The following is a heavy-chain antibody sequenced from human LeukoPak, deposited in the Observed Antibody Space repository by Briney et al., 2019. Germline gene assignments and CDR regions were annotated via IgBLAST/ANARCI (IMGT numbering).Heavy chain of an antibody. J-gene: IGHJ4*02. CDR2: IYYPGTT. CDR3: TKGYYEPFDS. D-gene: IGHD3-16*01. CDR1: GASVSTLH. V-gene: IGHV4-59*02. Sequence: DTLSLTCSVSGASVSTLHWNWIRQPPGKGLEWLGNIYYPGTTKYNPSLNTRVTLSMDTSKNQSSLKLTSVTAADTAVYFCTKGYYEPFDSWGEGILVAVSS.